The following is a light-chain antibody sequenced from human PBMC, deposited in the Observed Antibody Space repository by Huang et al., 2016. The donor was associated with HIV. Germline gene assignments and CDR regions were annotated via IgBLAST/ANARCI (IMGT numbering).Light chain of an antibody. Sequence: EIVMTQSPATLSVSPGERATLSCRATQSVSSNLAWYQQKPCQAPRLLIYGSSTRATGVPARFSVSGSGTEFTLAISSLQSEDFAVYYCQQYNNWPLYTFGQGTRLEIK. CDR1: QSVSSN. V-gene: IGKV3-15*01. CDR2: GSS. CDR3: QQYNNWPLYT. J-gene: IGKJ2*01.